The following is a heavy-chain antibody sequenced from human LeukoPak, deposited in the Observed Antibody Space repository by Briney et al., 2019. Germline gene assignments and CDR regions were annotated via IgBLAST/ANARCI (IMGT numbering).Heavy chain of an antibody. J-gene: IGHJ4*02. V-gene: IGHV3-23*01. D-gene: IGHD2/OR15-2a*01. CDR3: AKDLSPGPY. CDR1: GFTSSSYA. Sequence: GGSLRLSCVASGFTSSSYAMSWVRQAPGKGLGWVSAISGSGSSTYYADSVKGRFTISRDNSKNTLYLQMNSLRAEDTAVYYCAKDLSPGPYWGQGSLVTVSS. CDR2: ISGSGSST.